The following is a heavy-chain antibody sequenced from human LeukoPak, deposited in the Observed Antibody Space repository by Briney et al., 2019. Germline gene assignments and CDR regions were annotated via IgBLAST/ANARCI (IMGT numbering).Heavy chain of an antibody. V-gene: IGHV4-59*01. J-gene: IGHJ4*02. CDR2: IYYSGST. Sequence: SETLSLTCTVSGGSISSYYWSWIRQPPGKGLEWIGYIYYSGSTNYNPSLKSRATISVDTSKNQVSLKLTSVTAADTAVYYCARGATTFDYWGQGTLVTVSS. D-gene: IGHD1-26*01. CDR3: ARGATTFDY. CDR1: GGSISSYY.